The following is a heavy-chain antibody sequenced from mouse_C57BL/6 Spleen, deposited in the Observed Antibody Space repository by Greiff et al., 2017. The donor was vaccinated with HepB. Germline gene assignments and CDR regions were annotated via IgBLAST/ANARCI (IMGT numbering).Heavy chain of an antibody. CDR2: IDPETGGT. V-gene: IGHV1-15*01. J-gene: IGHJ2*01. CDR3: TRSGLFDY. Sequence: VQLQESGAELVRPGASVTLSCKASGYTFTDYEMHWVKQTPVHGLEWIGAIDPETGGTAYNQKFKGKAILTADKSSSTAYMERRSLTSEDSAVYYCTRSGLFDYWGQGTTLTVSS. D-gene: IGHD3-1*01. CDR1: GYTFTDYE.